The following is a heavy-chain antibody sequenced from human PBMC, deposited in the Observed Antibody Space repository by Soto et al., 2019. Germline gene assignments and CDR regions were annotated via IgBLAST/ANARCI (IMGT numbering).Heavy chain of an antibody. J-gene: IGHJ3*02. CDR2: IYYSGST. Sequence: SETLSLTCTASGGSISSYYWSWIRQPPGKGLEWIGYIYYSGSTNYNPSLKSRVTISVDTSKNQFSLKLSSVTAADTAVYYCARDRGGSHFDIWGQGTMVTVSS. CDR1: GGSISSYY. D-gene: IGHD1-26*01. CDR3: ARDRGGSHFDI. V-gene: IGHV4-59*01.